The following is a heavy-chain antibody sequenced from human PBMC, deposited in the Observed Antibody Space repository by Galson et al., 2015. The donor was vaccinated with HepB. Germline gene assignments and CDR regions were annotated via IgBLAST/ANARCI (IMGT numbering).Heavy chain of an antibody. CDR1: GFTFSSSI. CDR2: ISISSSTI. D-gene: IGHD5-18*01. CDR3: ATVRGYSYGYDY. J-gene: IGHJ4*02. Sequence: SLRLSCAASGFTFSSSIMNWVRQAPGKGLEWVSYISISSSTIYYADPVKSRFTISRDNAKNSLYLQMNSLRDDDTAVYYCATVRGYSYGYDYWGQGTLVTVSS. V-gene: IGHV3-48*02.